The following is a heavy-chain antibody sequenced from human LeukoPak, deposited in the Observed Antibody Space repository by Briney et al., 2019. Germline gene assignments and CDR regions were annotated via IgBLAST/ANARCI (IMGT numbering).Heavy chain of an antibody. J-gene: IGHJ4*02. CDR1: GGSLSGYY. V-gene: IGHV4-59*12. CDR3: ARDKQPGDN. CDR2: IYYSGSA. D-gene: IGHD5-18*01. Sequence: PSETLSLTCTVSGGSLSGYYWGWIRQPPGKGLEWIGYIYYSGSADYNPSLKSRVTISVDTSKNQFSLKLRSVTAADTAVYYCARDKQPGDNWGQGILVTVSS.